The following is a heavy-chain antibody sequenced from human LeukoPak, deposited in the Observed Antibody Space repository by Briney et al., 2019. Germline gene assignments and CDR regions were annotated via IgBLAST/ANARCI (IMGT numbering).Heavy chain of an antibody. D-gene: IGHD4-17*01. J-gene: IGHJ4*02. CDR1: GGSISSSSYY. V-gene: IGHV3-23*01. CDR2: ISGIGVRT. CDR3: AKGNGDYEDDY. Sequence: ETLSLTCTVSGGSISSSSYYWGWVRQAPGKGLEWVSAISGIGVRTYYADSVKGRFTISRDNSKNTLFLQMNSLRAEDTAVYYCAKGNGDYEDDYWGQGTLVTVSS.